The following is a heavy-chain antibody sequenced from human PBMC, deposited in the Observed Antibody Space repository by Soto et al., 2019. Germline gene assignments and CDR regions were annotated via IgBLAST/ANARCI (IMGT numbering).Heavy chain of an antibody. V-gene: IGHV4-59*08. CDR2: IYYSGST. J-gene: IGHJ6*04. D-gene: IGHD3-10*01. CDR1: GGSISSYY. CDR3: ARLPYYYGSGSYP. Sequence: KQSQTLSLTCTVSGGSISSYYWSWIRQPPGKGLEWIGYIYYSGSTNYNPSLKSRVTISVDTSKNQFSLKLSSVTAADTAVYYCARLPYYYGSGSYPWGKGTTVTVSS.